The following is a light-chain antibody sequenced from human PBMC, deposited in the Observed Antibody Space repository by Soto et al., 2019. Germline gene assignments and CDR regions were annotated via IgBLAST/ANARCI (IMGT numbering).Light chain of an antibody. CDR2: GAS. J-gene: IGKJ1*01. CDR1: QSVTSNF. CDR3: QVYGRSPWT. Sequence: EIVLTQSPGTLSLSPGERATLSCRASQSVTSNFLAWYRQKPGQAPRLLIYGASSRATGIPDRVSGSGSGTDFTLTISRLETEDFAVSYCQVYGRSPWTFGQGTKVEIK. V-gene: IGKV3-20*01.